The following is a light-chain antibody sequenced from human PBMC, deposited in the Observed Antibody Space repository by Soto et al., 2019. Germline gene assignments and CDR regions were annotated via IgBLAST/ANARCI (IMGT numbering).Light chain of an antibody. V-gene: IGKV3-11*01. Sequence: EIVLTQSPASLSLSPGERATLSCRASQSVDSFLAWYQQKPGRTPRLIIYDTSNRATGIPARFSGSGSGTDFTLTISRLEPEDFAVYYCQVRTDWPPFKYTFGQGTKLEVK. CDR2: DTS. J-gene: IGKJ2*01. CDR3: QVRTDWPPFKYT. CDR1: QSVDSF.